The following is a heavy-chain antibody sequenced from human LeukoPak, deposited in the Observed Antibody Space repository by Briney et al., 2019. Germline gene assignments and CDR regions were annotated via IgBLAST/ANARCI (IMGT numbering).Heavy chain of an antibody. CDR3: ARWGEARHDAFDI. CDR2: IYYSGST. V-gene: IGHV4-30-4*08. D-gene: IGHD2-21*01. CDR1: GGSISSGDYY. Sequence: SQTLSLTCTVSGGSISSGDYYWRWLRQPPGTGLNWFGYIYYSGSTYYNPSLKGRVTRSVDTSKNQFCLKLSSVTAADTAVYYWARWGEARHDAFDIWGEGTMVTVSS. J-gene: IGHJ3*02.